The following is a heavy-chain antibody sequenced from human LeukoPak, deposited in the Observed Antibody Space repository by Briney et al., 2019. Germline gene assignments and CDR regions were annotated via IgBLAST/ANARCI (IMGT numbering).Heavy chain of an antibody. CDR2: ISAYNGNT. Sequence: ASVKVPCKASGYTFTSYGISWVRQAPGQGLEWMGWISAYNGNTNYAQKLQGRVTMTTDTSTSTAYMELRSLRADDTAVYYCARDPGLGGDSSSWYGYYYGMDVWGQGTTVTVSS. J-gene: IGHJ6*02. V-gene: IGHV1-18*01. CDR3: ARDPGLGGDSSSWYGYYYGMDV. CDR1: GYTFTSYG. D-gene: IGHD6-13*01.